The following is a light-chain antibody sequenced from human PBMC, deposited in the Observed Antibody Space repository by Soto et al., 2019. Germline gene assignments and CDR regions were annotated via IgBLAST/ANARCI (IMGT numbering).Light chain of an antibody. CDR1: QSVSSSY. CDR2: GAS. Sequence: EIVLTQSPGTLSLPPGERATLSCRASQSVSSSYLAWYQQKPGQAPRLLIYGASSRATGISDRFSGSASGTEFTLTISSLQSEDFAVYYCQQYNNWPRTFGQGTRLEIK. V-gene: IGKV3-20*01. J-gene: IGKJ5*01. CDR3: QQYNNWPRT.